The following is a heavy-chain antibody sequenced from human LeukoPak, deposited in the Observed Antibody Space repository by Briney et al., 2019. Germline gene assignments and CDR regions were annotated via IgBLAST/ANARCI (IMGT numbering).Heavy chain of an antibody. Sequence: GGSLRLSCAASGFTFSSYAMSWVRQAPGKGLEWVSAISGSGGSTYYADSVKGRFTISRDNSKNTLYLQMNSLRAEDTAVYYCAKEGSGWSRGYNWFDPWGQGTLVTVSS. D-gene: IGHD6-19*01. CDR2: ISGSGGST. CDR3: AKEGSGWSRGYNWFDP. CDR1: GFTFSSYA. V-gene: IGHV3-23*01. J-gene: IGHJ5*02.